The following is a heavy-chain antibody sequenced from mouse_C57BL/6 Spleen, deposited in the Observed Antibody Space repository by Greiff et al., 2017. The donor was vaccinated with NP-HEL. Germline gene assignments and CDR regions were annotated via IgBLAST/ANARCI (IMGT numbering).Heavy chain of an antibody. V-gene: IGHV1-61*01. Sequence: QVQLQQPGAELVRPGSSVKLSCKASGYTFTSYWMDWVKQRPGQGLEWIGNIYPSDSETHYNQKFKDKATLTVDKSSSTAYMQLSSLTSEDAAVYYGAREGIYYDYDGFAYWGQGTTLTVAS. CDR1: GYTFTSYW. J-gene: IGHJ2*01. D-gene: IGHD2-4*01. CDR3: AREGIYYDYDGFAY. CDR2: IYPSDSET.